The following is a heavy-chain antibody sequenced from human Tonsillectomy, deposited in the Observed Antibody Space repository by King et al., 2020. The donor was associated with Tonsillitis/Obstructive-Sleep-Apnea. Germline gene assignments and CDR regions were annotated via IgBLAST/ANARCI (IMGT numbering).Heavy chain of an antibody. J-gene: IGHJ4*02. CDR1: GGSFSGYY. Sequence: VQLQQWGAGLLKPSETLSLTCAVYGGSFSGYYWSWIRQPPGKGLEWIGEINHSGSTNYNPSLKSRVTISVDTSKNQFSLKLSSVTAADTAVYYCARGGGDCSSTSCPFDYWGQGTLVTVSS. V-gene: IGHV4-34*01. D-gene: IGHD2-2*01. CDR3: ARGGGDCSSTSCPFDY. CDR2: INHSGST.